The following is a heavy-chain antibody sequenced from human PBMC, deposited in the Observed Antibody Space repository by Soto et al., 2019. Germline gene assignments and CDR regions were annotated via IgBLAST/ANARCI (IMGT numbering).Heavy chain of an antibody. J-gene: IGHJ4*02. CDR3: AGPFYGDYPFDY. CDR1: GFTFSSDG. D-gene: IGHD4-17*01. V-gene: IGHV3-7*01. CDR2: IKQDGSEK. Sequence: PGGSLXLSCAASGFTFSSDGMSWVRQAPGKGLEWVANIKQDGSEKYYVDSVKGRFTISRDNAKNSLYLQMNSLRAEDTAVYYCAGPFYGDYPFDYWGQGTLVTVSS.